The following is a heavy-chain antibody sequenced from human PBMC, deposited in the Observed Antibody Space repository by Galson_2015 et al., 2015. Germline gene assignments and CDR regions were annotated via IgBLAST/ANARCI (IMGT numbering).Heavy chain of an antibody. D-gene: IGHD4-17*01. Sequence: SLRLSCAASGFTFSSYAMHWVRQAPGKGLEWVAVISYDGSNKYYADSVKGRFTISRDNSKNTLYLQMNSLRAEDTAVYYCARDPSAIYGDEDYFDYWGQGTLVTVSS. J-gene: IGHJ4*02. V-gene: IGHV3-30-3*01. CDR3: ARDPSAIYGDEDYFDY. CDR2: ISYDGSNK. CDR1: GFTFSSYA.